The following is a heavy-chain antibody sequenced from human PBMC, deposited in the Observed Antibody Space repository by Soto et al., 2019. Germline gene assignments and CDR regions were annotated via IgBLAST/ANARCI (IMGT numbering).Heavy chain of an antibody. CDR1: GFSLTTGGMC. V-gene: IGHV2-70*01. Sequence: SGPTLVNPTQTLTLTCTFSGFSLTTGGMCVSWIRQSPGKALEWLALIDWDDDKYYSTSLQTRLTISKDTSKNQVVLTMTNMDPVDTATYYCARIRRVASTLGNYFYGMDVWGQGTTVTVS. J-gene: IGHJ6*02. CDR2: IDWDDDK. D-gene: IGHD5-12*01. CDR3: ARIRRVASTLGNYFYGMDV.